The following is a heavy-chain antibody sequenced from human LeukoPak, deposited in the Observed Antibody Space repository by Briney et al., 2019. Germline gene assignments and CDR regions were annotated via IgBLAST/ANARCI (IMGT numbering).Heavy chain of an antibody. J-gene: IGHJ6*03. CDR2: MNPNSGNT. V-gene: IGHV1-8*03. CDR3: ARVVVVVVAAKYYYYYMDV. CDR1: GYTFTSYD. D-gene: IGHD2-15*01. Sequence: ASVKVSCKASGYTFTSYDINWVRQATGQGLEWMGWMNPNSGNTGYAQKFQGRVTITRNTSISTAYMELSSLRSEDTAVYYCARVVVVVVAAKYYYYYMDVWGKGTTVTVSS.